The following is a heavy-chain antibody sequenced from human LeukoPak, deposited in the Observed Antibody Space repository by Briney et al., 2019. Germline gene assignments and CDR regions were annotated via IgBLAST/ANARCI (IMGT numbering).Heavy chain of an antibody. Sequence: SETLSLTCTVSGYSISSGYYWGWIRQPPGKGLEWIGSIYHSGSTYYNPSLKSRVTISVDTSKNQFSLKLSSVTAADTAVYYCATGVWWELDSVAHPDYWGQGTLVTVSS. CDR1: GYSISSGYY. J-gene: IGHJ4*02. V-gene: IGHV4-38-2*02. CDR2: IYHSGST. CDR3: ATGVWWELDSVAHPDY. D-gene: IGHD1-26*01.